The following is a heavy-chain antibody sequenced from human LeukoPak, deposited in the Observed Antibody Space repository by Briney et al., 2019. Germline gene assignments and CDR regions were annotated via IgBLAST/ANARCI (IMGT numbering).Heavy chain of an antibody. CDR2: IRYDGSNK. V-gene: IGHV3-30*02. J-gene: IGHJ4*02. CDR1: GFTFSSYG. D-gene: IGHD4-17*01. Sequence: GGSLRLSCAASGFTFSSYGMHWVRQAPGKGLEWVAFIRYDGSNKYYADSVRGRFTISRDNSKNTLYLRMNSLRAEDTAVYYCARVAINDYGDYFDYWGQGTLVTVSS. CDR3: ARVAINDYGDYFDY.